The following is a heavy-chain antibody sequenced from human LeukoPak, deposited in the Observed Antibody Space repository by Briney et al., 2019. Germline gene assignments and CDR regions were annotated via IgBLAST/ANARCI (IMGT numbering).Heavy chain of an antibody. D-gene: IGHD1-26*01. Sequence: GASVKVSFKASGYTFTSYTISWVRQAPGQGLEWMGWISAYNGSTDYAQKLQDRVTMTTDTSTSTAYMELRSLRSDDTAVYYCARDKAGATFWGQGTLVTVSS. CDR3: ARDKAGATF. J-gene: IGHJ4*02. CDR2: ISAYNGST. CDR1: GYTFTSYT. V-gene: IGHV1-18*01.